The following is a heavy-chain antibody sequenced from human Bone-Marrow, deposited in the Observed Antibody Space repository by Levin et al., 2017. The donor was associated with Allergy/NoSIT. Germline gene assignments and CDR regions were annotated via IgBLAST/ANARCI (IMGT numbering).Heavy chain of an antibody. V-gene: IGHV1-46*01. Sequence: GESLKISCKASGYTFTSHYIQWVRQAPGQGLEWMVWINPITGTTSYAQKFQGRLTMTSDTSTSTVYMELNSLRSEDTAVYYCARDPSGYDDACDVWGQGTMVTVSS. J-gene: IGHJ3*01. D-gene: IGHD5-12*01. CDR1: GYTFTSHY. CDR3: ARDPSGYDDACDV. CDR2: INPITGTT.